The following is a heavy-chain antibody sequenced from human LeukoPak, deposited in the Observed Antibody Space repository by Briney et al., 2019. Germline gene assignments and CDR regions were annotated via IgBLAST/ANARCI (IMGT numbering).Heavy chain of an antibody. CDR2: ISAYNGNT. V-gene: IGHV1-18*01. CDR1: GYTFTSYG. Sequence: ASVRVFCKASGYTFTSYGISWVRQAPGQGLEWMGWISAYNGNTNYAQKLQGRVTMTTDTSTSTAYMELRSLRSDDTAVYYCARAGPGYSSGWYVGFDPWGQGTLVTVSS. CDR3: ARAGPGYSSGWYVGFDP. J-gene: IGHJ5*02. D-gene: IGHD6-19*01.